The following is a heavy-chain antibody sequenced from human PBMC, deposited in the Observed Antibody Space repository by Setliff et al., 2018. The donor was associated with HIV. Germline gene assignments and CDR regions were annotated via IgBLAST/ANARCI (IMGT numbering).Heavy chain of an antibody. Sequence: GGSLRLSCEASGFTFSSYWMHWVRQAPGKGLEWVSRIIDDSYSPTYAHSVKGRFTISRDNAKNTLFLQMNSLRVEDTAVYYCARGGRSLAAQTWFDPWGQGTLVTVSS. CDR2: IIDDSYSP. D-gene: IGHD6-6*01. CDR1: GFTFSSYW. CDR3: ARGGRSLAAQTWFDP. V-gene: IGHV3-74*03. J-gene: IGHJ5*02.